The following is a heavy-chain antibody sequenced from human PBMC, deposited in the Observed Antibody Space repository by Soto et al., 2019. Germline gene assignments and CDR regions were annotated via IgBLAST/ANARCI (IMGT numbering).Heavy chain of an antibody. V-gene: IGHV3-7*01. Sequence: GGSLRLSCAASGFMFSAYWMSWVRQAPGKGLEWVSNVHGDGGKIYYVNSVKGRFTISRDNAKRSLYLQMNSLRAEDTAVYYCARDFYGGYTYGTGDYWGQGALVTVSS. CDR2: VHGDGGKI. CDR3: ARDFYGGYTYGTGDY. D-gene: IGHD5-18*01. J-gene: IGHJ4*02. CDR1: GFMFSAYW.